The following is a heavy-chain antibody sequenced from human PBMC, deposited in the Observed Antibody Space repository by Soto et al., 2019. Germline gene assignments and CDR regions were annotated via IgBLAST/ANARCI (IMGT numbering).Heavy chain of an antibody. CDR1: GFTFSRYA. CDR3: AKHTRYSGSYLLYYFDY. Sequence: EVQLLESGGGLVQPGGSLRLSCAASGFTFSRYAMSWVRQAPGKGLEWVSAISGSGGSTYYADSVKGRFTISRDNSKNTLYLQMNSLRAEYTAVYYCAKHTRYSGSYLLYYFDYWGQGTLVTVSS. J-gene: IGHJ4*02. V-gene: IGHV3-23*01. CDR2: ISGSGGST. D-gene: IGHD1-26*01.